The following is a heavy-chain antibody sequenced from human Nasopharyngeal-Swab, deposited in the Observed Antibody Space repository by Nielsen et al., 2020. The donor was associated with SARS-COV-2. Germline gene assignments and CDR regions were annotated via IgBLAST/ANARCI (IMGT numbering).Heavy chain of an antibody. CDR2: IYYSGST. CDR3: ARHRGIYYYYYGMDV. J-gene: IGHJ6*02. CDR1: GGSISSSSYY. D-gene: IGHD3-10*01. Sequence: SETLSLTCTVSGGSISSSSYYWGWIRRPPGKGLEWIGSIYYSGSTYYNPSLKSRATISVDTSKNQFSLRLSSVTAADTAVYYCARHRGIYYYYYGMDVWGQGTTVTVSS. V-gene: IGHV4-39*01.